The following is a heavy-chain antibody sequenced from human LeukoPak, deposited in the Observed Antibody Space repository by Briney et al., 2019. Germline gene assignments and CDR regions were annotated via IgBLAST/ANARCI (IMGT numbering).Heavy chain of an antibody. D-gene: IGHD6-13*01. V-gene: IGHV3-43*02. Sequence: GGSLRLSCAASGFTFDDYAMHWVRQAPGKGLKWVSLISGDGGSTYYADSVKGRFTISRDNSKNSLYLQMNSLRTEDTALYYCAKDASSSWDDYFDYWGQGTLVTVSS. CDR2: ISGDGGST. CDR3: AKDASSSWDDYFDY. J-gene: IGHJ4*02. CDR1: GFTFDDYA.